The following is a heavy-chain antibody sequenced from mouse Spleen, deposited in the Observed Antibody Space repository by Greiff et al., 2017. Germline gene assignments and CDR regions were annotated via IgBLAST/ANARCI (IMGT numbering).Heavy chain of an antibody. CDR2: IWSGGST. Sequence: VKLMESGPGLVQPSQSLSITCTVSGFSLTSYGVPWVRQSPGKGLEWLGVIWSGGSTDYNAAFISRLSISKDNSKSQVFFKMNSLQADDTAIYYCARDYYGRYAMDYWGQGTSVTVSS. V-gene: IGHV2-2*01. D-gene: IGHD1-1*01. CDR1: GFSLTSYG. CDR3: ARDYYGRYAMDY. J-gene: IGHJ4*01.